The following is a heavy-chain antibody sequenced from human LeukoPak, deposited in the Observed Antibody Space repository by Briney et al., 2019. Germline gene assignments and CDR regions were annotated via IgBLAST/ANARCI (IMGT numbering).Heavy chain of an antibody. D-gene: IGHD2-21*02. J-gene: IGHJ4*02. CDR1: GFTFSSYA. CDR3: ARDPPSYCGGDCPLYYFDY. Sequence: HPGGSLRLSCAASGFTFSSYAMHWVRQAPGKGLEWVAVISYDGSNKYYADSVKGRFTISRDNSKNTLYLQMNSLRAEDTAVYYCARDPPSYCGGDCPLYYFDYWGQGTLVTVSS. V-gene: IGHV3-30*04. CDR2: ISYDGSNK.